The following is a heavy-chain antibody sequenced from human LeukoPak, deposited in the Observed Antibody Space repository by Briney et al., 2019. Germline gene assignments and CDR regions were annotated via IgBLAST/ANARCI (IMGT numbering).Heavy chain of an antibody. J-gene: IGHJ4*02. CDR1: GFTFSGYW. V-gene: IGHV3-7*01. Sequence: QPGGSLRLSCAASGFTFSGYWMTWVRQAPGKGLEWVAIIKPDGSENYYVDSVKGRLTISRDNTKNSLCLQMNNLRAEDTAVYYCARNKGDDWGQGTLATVSS. CDR3: ARNKGDD. D-gene: IGHD1/OR15-1a*01. CDR2: IKPDGSEN.